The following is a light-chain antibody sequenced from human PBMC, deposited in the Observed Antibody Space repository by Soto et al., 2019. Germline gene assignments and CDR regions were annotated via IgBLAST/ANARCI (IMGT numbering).Light chain of an antibody. J-gene: IGKJ2*01. CDR1: RSVSASY. Sequence: EIVLTQSPGTLSLSPGERATLSCRASRSVSASYLAWYQQKPGQAPRLLIYGASSRATGFPDRFSGSGSGTDFTLTISRLEPEHSAVYYCQQYDTSATFGQGTKLEI. V-gene: IGKV3-20*01. CDR2: GAS. CDR3: QQYDTSAT.